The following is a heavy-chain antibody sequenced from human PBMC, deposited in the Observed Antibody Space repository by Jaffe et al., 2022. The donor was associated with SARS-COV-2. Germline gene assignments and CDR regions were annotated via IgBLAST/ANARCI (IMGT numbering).Heavy chain of an antibody. Sequence: QVQLVQSGAEMKKPGASVRVSCKASGYSFTNYAMHWVRQAPGQRLEWMGWINAGNGNTKYSEKFQGRVTITRDTSASTAYMELSSLRSEDTAVYYCARSATSMKFDNWGQGTLVTVSS. CDR1: GYSFTNYA. CDR2: INAGNGNT. V-gene: IGHV1-3*01. J-gene: IGHJ4*02. CDR3: ARSATSMKFDN. D-gene: IGHD5-18*01.